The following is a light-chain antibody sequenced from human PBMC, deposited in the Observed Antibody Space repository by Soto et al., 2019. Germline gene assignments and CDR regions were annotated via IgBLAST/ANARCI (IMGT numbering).Light chain of an antibody. V-gene: IGLV2-23*02. CDR2: EAT. Sequence: QSALTQPASVSGSPGQSITISCTGTSSDVGGFNLVSWYQQHPGKDPKLIIYEATKRPSGVSNRFSGSKSGNTASMTISGLQAEDEADYFCSSYARSSTVVFGGGTKVTVL. J-gene: IGLJ2*01. CDR3: SSYARSSTVV. CDR1: SSDVGGFNL.